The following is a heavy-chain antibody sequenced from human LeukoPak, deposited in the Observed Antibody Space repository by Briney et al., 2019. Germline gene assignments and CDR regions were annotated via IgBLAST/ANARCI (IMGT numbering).Heavy chain of an antibody. D-gene: IGHD2-2*01. V-gene: IGHV3-23*01. Sequence: GGSLRLSCVASGFNFSSNVLNWVRQAPGKGLEWVSAISGSGGSTYYAVSVKGRFTISRDNSKNTLYLQMNSLRAEDTAVYSCAKYLYQNYYYGMDVWGQGTTVTVSS. CDR2: ISGSGGST. J-gene: IGHJ6*02. CDR3: AKYLYQNYYYGMDV. CDR1: GFNFSSNV.